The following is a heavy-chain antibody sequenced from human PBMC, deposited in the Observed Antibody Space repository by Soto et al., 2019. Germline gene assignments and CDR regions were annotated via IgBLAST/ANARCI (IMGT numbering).Heavy chain of an antibody. CDR3: ARGGGFGYYSGLDV. D-gene: IGHD3-16*01. Sequence: QVHLQESGPGLVKPSGTLSLTCAVSGGSISSDNWWSWVRQPPGRGLEWLADIYHSGTFNPSPSLKSRINILVEKSKNQIFLKLSSVTAADTAVYYCARGGGFGYYSGLDVWGRGTTVTVSS. CDR2: IYHSGTF. V-gene: IGHV4-4*02. CDR1: GGSISSDNW. J-gene: IGHJ6*02.